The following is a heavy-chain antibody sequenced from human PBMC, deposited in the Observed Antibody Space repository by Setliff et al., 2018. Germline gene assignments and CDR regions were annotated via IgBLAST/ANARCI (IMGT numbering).Heavy chain of an antibody. CDR3: LTTVSVEPYLDY. V-gene: IGHV3-73*01. D-gene: IGHD4-17*01. CDR1: GFNFKTSA. CDR2: IRSKINNYAT. J-gene: IGHJ4*02. Sequence: GESLKISCVTSGFNFKTSAIHWVRQSSGQGLEWLGRIRSKINNYATSYGASLGGTFVISRDDSKDTAYLQMNSLKIEDTAIYYCLTTVSVEPYLDYWGQGTLVTVSS.